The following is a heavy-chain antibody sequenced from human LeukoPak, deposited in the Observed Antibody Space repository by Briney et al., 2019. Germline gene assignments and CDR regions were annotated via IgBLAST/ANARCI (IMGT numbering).Heavy chain of an antibody. V-gene: IGHV4-34*01. CDR3: ASSENDYGGNS. CDR2: INHSGST. D-gene: IGHD4-23*01. CDR1: GGSFSGYY. Sequence: SETLSLTCAVYGGSFSGYYWSWIRQPPGKGLEWIGEINHSGSTNYNPSLKSRATISVDTSKNQFSLKLSSVTAADTAVYYCASSENDYGGNSWGQGTLVTVSS. J-gene: IGHJ4*02.